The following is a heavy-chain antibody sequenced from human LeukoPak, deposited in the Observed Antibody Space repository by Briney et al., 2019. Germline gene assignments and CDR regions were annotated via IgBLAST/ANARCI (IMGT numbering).Heavy chain of an antibody. Sequence: GSLRLSCAVSGFTFSSYEMNWVRQAPGKGLEWVSYISSSGSTIYYADSVKGRFTISRDNAKNTLYLQMNSLRAEDTAVYYCAKDSGRSYYYGSGLTDYWGQGTLVTVSS. CDR3: AKDSGRSYYYGSGLTDY. V-gene: IGHV3-48*03. J-gene: IGHJ4*02. CDR1: GFTFSSYE. D-gene: IGHD3-10*01. CDR2: ISSSGSTI.